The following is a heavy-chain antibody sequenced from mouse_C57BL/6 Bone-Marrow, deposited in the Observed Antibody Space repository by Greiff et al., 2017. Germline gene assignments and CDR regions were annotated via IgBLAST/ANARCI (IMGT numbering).Heavy chain of an antibody. J-gene: IGHJ4*01. CDR3: ARHEVYYGNYPYAMDY. CDR2: FYPGSGSI. V-gene: IGHV1-62-2*01. Sequence: QVQLQQSGAELVKPGASVKLSCKASGYTFTEYTIHWVKQRSGQGLEWIGWFYPGSGSIKYNEKFKDKAKLTAEKSSSTVYMELSRLTSEDSAVYFCARHEVYYGNYPYAMDYWGQGTSVTVSS. D-gene: IGHD2-1*01. CDR1: GYTFTEYT.